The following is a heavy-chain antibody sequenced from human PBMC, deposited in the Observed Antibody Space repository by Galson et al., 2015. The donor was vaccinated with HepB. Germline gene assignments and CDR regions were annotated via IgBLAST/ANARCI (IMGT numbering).Heavy chain of an antibody. CDR2: INPNSGGT. CDR3: ARVGAPIVVVPAHGEWFDP. Sequence: SVKVSCKASGYTFTGYYMHWVRQAPGQGLEWMGRINPNSGGTNYAQKFQGRVTMTRDTSISTAYMELSRLRSDDTAVYYCARVGAPIVVVPAHGEWFDPWGQGTLVTVSS. CDR1: GYTFTGYY. D-gene: IGHD2-2*01. J-gene: IGHJ5*02. V-gene: IGHV1-2*06.